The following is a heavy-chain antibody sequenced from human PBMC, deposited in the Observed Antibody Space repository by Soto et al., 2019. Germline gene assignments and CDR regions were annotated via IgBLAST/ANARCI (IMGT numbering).Heavy chain of an antibody. V-gene: IGHV1-2*02. CDR3: ARAVHTMIRGVRFRVGQ. CDR1: GYTFTAYY. D-gene: IGHD3-10*01. Sequence: GASVKVSCKASGYTFTAYYLHWVRQAPGQGLEWMGWINPNGGGTKYAQKFQGRVTMTRDTSINTAYMELTRLTSDDTAVYYCARAVHTMIRGVRFRVGQWGQGTLVTVSS. J-gene: IGHJ4*02. CDR2: INPNGGGT.